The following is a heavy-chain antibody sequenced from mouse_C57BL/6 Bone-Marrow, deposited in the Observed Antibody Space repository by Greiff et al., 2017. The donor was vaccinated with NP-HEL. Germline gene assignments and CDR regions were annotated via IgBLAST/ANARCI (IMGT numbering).Heavy chain of an antibody. V-gene: IGHV1-52*01. D-gene: IGHD3-1*01. CDR3: ARLGLDFYYAMDY. Sequence: QVQLQQPGAELVRPGSSVKLSCKASGYTFTSYWMHWVKQRPIQGLEWIGNIDPSDSETHYNQKFKDKATLTVAKSSSTAYMQLSSLTSEDSAVYYCARLGLDFYYAMDYWGQGTSVTVSS. CDR1: GYTFTSYW. CDR2: IDPSDSET. J-gene: IGHJ4*01.